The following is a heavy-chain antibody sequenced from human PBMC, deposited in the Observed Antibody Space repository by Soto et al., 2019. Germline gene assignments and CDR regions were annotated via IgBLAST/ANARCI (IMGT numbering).Heavy chain of an antibody. CDR2: IYYSGST. CDR3: ARHIRDDFWTGSPPFWFYP. J-gene: IGHJ5*02. CDR1: GGSISSSSYY. D-gene: IGHD3-3*01. Sequence: QLQLQESGPGLVKPSETLSLTCTVSGGSISSSSYYWGWIRQPPGKGLEWIGSIYYSGSTYYNPSLKSRFTISVYTSTNQSALKLRSVTAADTAMYYCARHIRDDFWTGSPPFWFYPWGQRTLVTVSS. V-gene: IGHV4-39*01.